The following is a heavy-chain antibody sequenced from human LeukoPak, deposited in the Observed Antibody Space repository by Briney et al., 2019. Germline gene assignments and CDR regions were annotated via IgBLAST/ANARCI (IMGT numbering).Heavy chain of an antibody. CDR2: IYYSGST. D-gene: IGHD3-9*01. V-gene: IGHV4-59*08. CDR1: GGSISSYY. CDR3: ARHLPYYDILTGYYTTNWFDP. Sequence: SETLSLTCTVSGGSISSYYWSWIRQPPGKGLEWIGYIYYSGSTNYNPSLKSRVTISVDTSKNQFSLKLSSVTAADAAAYYCARHLPYYDILTGYYTTNWFDPWGQGTLVTVSS. J-gene: IGHJ5*02.